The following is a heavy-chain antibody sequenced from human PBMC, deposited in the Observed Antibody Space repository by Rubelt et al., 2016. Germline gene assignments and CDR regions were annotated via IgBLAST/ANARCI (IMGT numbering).Heavy chain of an antibody. D-gene: IGHD3-10*01. CDR2: INHSGST. J-gene: IGHJ4*02. CDR1: GGSFSGYY. CDR3: ARAAYYYGSGSYSLDY. Sequence: QVQLQQWGAGLLKPSETLSLTCAVYGGSFSGYYWSWIRQPPGKGLEWIGEINHSGSTNYNPSLKSRVTISVDTSKNQFSLKLSSVTAADTAVYYCARAAYYYGSGSYSLDYWGQGTLVTVSS. V-gene: IGHV4-34*01.